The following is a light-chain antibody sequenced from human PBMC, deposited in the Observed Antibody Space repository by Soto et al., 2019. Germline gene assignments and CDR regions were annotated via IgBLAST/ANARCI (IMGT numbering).Light chain of an antibody. CDR2: GAS. J-gene: IGKJ2*01. CDR3: QQYNNWPPYT. CDR1: QSVSSN. Sequence: EILMTQSPATLSVSPGERATLSCRARQSVSSNLAWYQQKPGQAHRLLIYGASTRATGIPARFSGSGSGTEFTLTISSLQSEDFTVYCCQQYNNWPPYTFGQGTKVDIK. V-gene: IGKV3-15*01.